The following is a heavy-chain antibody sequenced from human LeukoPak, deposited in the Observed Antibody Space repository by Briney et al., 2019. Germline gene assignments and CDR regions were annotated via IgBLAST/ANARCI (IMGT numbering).Heavy chain of an antibody. CDR1: GFTFDDYG. CDR3: ARHDYGDYPLWF. J-gene: IGHJ4*02. CDR2: INWNGGST. Sequence: GGSLRLSCAASGFTFDDYGMSWVRQAPGKGLELVSGINWNGGSTGYADSVKGRFTISRDNAKNSLYLQMNSLRAEDTALYYCARHDYGDYPLWFWGQGTLVTVSS. D-gene: IGHD4-17*01. V-gene: IGHV3-20*04.